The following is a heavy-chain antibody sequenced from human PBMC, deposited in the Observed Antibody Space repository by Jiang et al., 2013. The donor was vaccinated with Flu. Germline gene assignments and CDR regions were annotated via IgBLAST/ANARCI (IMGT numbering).Heavy chain of an antibody. V-gene: IGHV3-74*01. D-gene: IGHD3-16*01. CDR3: AKGGRAHFDY. J-gene: IGHJ4*02. Sequence: RDNAKNTLYLQMNSLRAEDTAVYYCAKGGRAHFDYWGQGTLVTVSS.